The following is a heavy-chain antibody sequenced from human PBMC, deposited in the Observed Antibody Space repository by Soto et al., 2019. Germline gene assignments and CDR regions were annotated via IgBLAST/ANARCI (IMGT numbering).Heavy chain of an antibody. CDR3: ARDGGNYDILTGYYYYGMDV. CDR2: IYYSGST. V-gene: IGHV4-59*01. D-gene: IGHD3-9*01. Sequence: SETLSLTCTVSGGSISSYYWSWIRQPPGKGLEWIGYIYYSGSTNYNPSLKSRVTISVDTSKNQFSLKLSSVTAADTAVYYCARDGGNYDILTGYYYYGMDVWGQGTTVTVSS. J-gene: IGHJ6*02. CDR1: GGSISSYY.